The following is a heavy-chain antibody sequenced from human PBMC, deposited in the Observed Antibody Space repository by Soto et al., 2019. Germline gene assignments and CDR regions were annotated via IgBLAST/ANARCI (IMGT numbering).Heavy chain of an antibody. CDR2: IVVGSGNT. D-gene: IGHD3-22*01. CDR3: ARDPYYYDSSGYYGLDY. V-gene: IGHV1-58*02. J-gene: IGHJ4*02. CDR1: GFTFTSSA. Sequence: SVKVSCKASGFTFTSSAMQWVRQARGQRLEWIGWIVVGSGNTNYAQKFQERVTITRDMSTSTAYMELNSLRAEDTAVYYCARDPYYYDSSGYYGLDYWGQGTLVTVSS.